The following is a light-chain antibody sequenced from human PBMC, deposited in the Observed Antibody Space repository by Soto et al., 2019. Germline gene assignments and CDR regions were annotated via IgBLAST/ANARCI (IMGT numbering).Light chain of an antibody. CDR1: QSISSN. CDR2: GAS. J-gene: IGKJ5*01. CDR3: QLYNEWPQIT. V-gene: IGKV3D-15*01. Sequence: EIVMTQSPAALSVSPGERATLSCRASQSISSNLAWYQQKPGQAPRLLISGASTRATGIPARFSGSGSGSEFTLTISSLQSEDFAVYYCQLYNEWPQITFGQGTRLEIK.